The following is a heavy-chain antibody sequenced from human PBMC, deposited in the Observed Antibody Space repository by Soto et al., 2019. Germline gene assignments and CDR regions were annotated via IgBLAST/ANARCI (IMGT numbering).Heavy chain of an antibody. Sequence: PGGSLRLSCAASGFTFSSYGMHWVRQAPGKGLERVAVIWYDGSNKYYADSVKGRFTISRDNSKNTLYLQMNSLRAEDTAVYYCARDSDLRWFSGYFDYWGQGTLVTVSS. CDR3: ARDSDLRWFSGYFDY. D-gene: IGHD4-17*01. J-gene: IGHJ4*02. CDR2: IWYDGSNK. V-gene: IGHV3-33*01. CDR1: GFTFSSYG.